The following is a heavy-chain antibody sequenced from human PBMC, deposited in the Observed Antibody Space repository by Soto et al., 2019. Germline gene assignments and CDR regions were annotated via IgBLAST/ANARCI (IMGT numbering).Heavy chain of an antibody. V-gene: IGHV1-2*04. CDR3: ARSHSHLWELSEPWYYMDV. CDR1: GYTFTGYY. Sequence: QVPLVQSGAEVKKPGASVKVSCKASGYTFTGYYMHWVRQAPGQGLEWMGWINPNSGGTNYAQKFQGWVTMTRDTSISTAYMELSRLRSEDTAVYYCARSHSHLWELSEPWYYMDVWGKGTTVTVSS. D-gene: IGHD3-16*02. CDR2: INPNSGGT. J-gene: IGHJ6*03.